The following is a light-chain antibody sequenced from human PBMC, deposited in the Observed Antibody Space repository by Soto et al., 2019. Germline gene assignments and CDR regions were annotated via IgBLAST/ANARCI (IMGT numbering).Light chain of an antibody. V-gene: IGLV2-23*01. Sequence: QSALTRPASVSGSPGQSITISCTGTSSDVGSYNLVSWYQQHPGKAPKLMIYEGSKRPSGVSNRFSGSKSGNTASLTISGLQAEDEADYYCCSYAGSSTFVVFGGGTKVTV. CDR2: EGS. J-gene: IGLJ2*01. CDR1: SSDVGSYNL. CDR3: CSYAGSSTFVV.